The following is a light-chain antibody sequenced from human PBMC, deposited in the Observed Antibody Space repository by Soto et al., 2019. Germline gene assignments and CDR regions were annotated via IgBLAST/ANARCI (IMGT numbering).Light chain of an antibody. J-gene: IGKJ5*01. CDR1: QRVSSK. CDR2: GAS. CDR3: QQYNNWPQLT. Sequence: EIVMTQSPATLSVSPGERATLSCRASQRVSSKLAWYQQTPGQAPRLLIYGASTRATGIPARFSGSGSGTEFTLTISSLQSEDFAVYYCQQYNNWPQLTFGQGTRLEIK. V-gene: IGKV3-15*01.